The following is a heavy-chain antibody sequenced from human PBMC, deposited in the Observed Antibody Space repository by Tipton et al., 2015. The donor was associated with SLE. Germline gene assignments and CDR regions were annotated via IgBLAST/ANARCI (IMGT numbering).Heavy chain of an antibody. CDR3: TKRFSYTNTWYYFDY. CDR1: GFTVSNNY. V-gene: IGHV3-53*01. J-gene: IGHJ4*02. CDR2: IYSGGST. Sequence: SLRLSCAASGFTVSNNYMNWVRQAPGKGLEWVSVIYSGGSTFYADSVKGRFTISRDNSKNTLYLQMSSLRAEDTAIYYCTKRFSYTNTWYYFDYWGQGTLVTVSS. D-gene: IGHD6-13*01.